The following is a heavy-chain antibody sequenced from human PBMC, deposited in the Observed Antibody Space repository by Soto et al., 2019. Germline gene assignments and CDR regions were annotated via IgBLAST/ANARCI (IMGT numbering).Heavy chain of an antibody. CDR3: ARDNGRQPLGGNYYYTLGV. D-gene: IGHD3-3*02. Sequence: QVQLMQSGAEVKKPGSSVKVSCKASGGTFSTSAISWVRQAPGEGLEWVGGIMPVFATPDYAQKFQGRVTISADESTTTAYLELTSLTTADTAVYYWARDNGRQPLGGNYYYTLGVWGQGTAITLSS. V-gene: IGHV1-69*12. CDR1: GGTFSTSA. J-gene: IGHJ6*02. CDR2: IMPVFATP.